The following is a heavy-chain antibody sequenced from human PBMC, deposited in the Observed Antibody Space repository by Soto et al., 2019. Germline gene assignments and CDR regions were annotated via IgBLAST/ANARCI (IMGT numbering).Heavy chain of an antibody. CDR2: IYTSGST. V-gene: IGHV4-4*07. CDR1: GGSISSYY. Sequence: SEPLSLTCTVSGGSISSYYWSWIRQPAGKGLEWIGRIYTSGSTNYNPSLKSRVTMSVDTSKNQFSLKLSSVTAADTAVYYCARGRGYYYDSSGYYSQARFCECWGEGNIVSVSS. J-gene: IGHJ4*02. CDR3: ARGRGYYYDSSGYYSQARFCEC. D-gene: IGHD3-22*01.